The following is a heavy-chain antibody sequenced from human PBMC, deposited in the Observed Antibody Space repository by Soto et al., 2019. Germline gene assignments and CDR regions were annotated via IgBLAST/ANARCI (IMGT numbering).Heavy chain of an antibody. V-gene: IGHV4-38-2*01. CDR2: IYHSGNT. D-gene: IGHD3-3*02. J-gene: IGHJ4*02. Sequence: SETLSLTCAVSGYSITNGYYWGWIWQPPGKGLAWIGSIYHSGNTYYNPSLKSRVTLSIDTSKNQFSLKLRSVTAADTAMYYCARVKLAGRGSFHDWGQGTLVTVS. CDR3: ARVKLAGRGSFHD. CDR1: GYSITNGYY.